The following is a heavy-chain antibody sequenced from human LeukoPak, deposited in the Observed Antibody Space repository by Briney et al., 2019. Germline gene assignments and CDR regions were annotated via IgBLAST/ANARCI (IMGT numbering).Heavy chain of an antibody. D-gene: IGHD6-19*01. CDR1: GYTFTSYG. CDR3: ARVWVDIAVAGYYFDY. J-gene: IGHJ4*02. V-gene: IGHV1-18*01. Sequence: ASVKVSCMASGYTFTSYGISWVRQAPGQGLECMVWISAYKGNTNYAQKLQGRVTMTTDTSTSTAYMELRSLRSDDTAVYYCARVWVDIAVAGYYFDYWGQGTLVTVSS. CDR2: ISAYKGNT.